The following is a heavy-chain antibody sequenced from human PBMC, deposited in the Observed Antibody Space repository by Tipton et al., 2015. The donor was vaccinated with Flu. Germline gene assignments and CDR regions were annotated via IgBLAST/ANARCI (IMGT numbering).Heavy chain of an antibody. J-gene: IGHJ5*02. Sequence: AVSGFTFSDYEMNWVRQAPGKGLEWVSYISIGGSTIHYGDSVKGRFTISRDDAKNSLYLQMNSLRAEDTAVYYCARERVAAANWFDPWGQGTLVTVSS. D-gene: IGHD6-13*01. V-gene: IGHV3-48*03. CDR2: ISIGGSTI. CDR3: ARERVAAANWFDP. CDR1: GFTFSDYE.